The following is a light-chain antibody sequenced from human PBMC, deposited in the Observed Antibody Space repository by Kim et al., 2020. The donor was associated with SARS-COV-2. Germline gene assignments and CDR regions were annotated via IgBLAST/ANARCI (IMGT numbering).Light chain of an antibody. CDR3: QVWDSSSDHRV. Sequence: AQGKTARITCGGNNIGSKSVNWYQQKPGQAPVLVIYYDSDRPSGIPERFSGSNSGNTATLTISRVEAGDEADYYCQVWDSSSDHRVFGTGTKVTVL. V-gene: IGLV3-21*04. CDR1: NIGSKS. CDR2: YDS. J-gene: IGLJ1*01.